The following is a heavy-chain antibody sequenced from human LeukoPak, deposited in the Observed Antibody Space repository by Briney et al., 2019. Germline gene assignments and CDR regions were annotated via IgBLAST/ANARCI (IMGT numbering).Heavy chain of an antibody. V-gene: IGHV1-8*01. CDR1: GYTFATYD. CDR3: ARGQYCTSFTCPYYFDY. CDR2: MNPNSGNT. Sequence: ASVKVSCKASGYTFATYDINWVRQATGQGLEWMEWMNPNSGNTGYAQKFQGRVTMTRNTSTSTAYMELSSLRSEDTAVYYCARGQYCTSFTCPYYFDYWGQGTLVTVSP. D-gene: IGHD2-8*01. J-gene: IGHJ4*02.